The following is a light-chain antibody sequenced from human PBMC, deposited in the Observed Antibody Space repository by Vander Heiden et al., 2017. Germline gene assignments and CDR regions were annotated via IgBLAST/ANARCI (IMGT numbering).Light chain of an antibody. CDR1: KLGDKY. Sequence: SYELTHPPSVSVSPGQTASITCSGDKLGDKYACWYQQKPGHSPGLVSDQDSKRPSGIPERVSGSNSGKTANPPISGTQAMDEADYDCQEWDSSTCWGFGGGTKMTVL. V-gene: IGLV3-1*01. CDR2: QDS. J-gene: IGLJ3*02. CDR3: QEWDSSTCWG.